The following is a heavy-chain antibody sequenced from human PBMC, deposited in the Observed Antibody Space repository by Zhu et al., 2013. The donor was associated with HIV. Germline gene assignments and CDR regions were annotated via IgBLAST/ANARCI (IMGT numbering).Heavy chain of an antibody. CDR2: INPNSGGT. Sequence: QVQLVQSGAEVKKPGASVKVSCKASGYPFSGYYMHWVRQAPGQGLEWMGWINPNSGGTKNAQKFQGRVTMTRDTSISTAYMELSNLRSDDTAVYYCARGDSSGYYYGTGFFGDYWGQGTLVTVSS. V-gene: IGHV1-2*02. D-gene: IGHD3-22*01. CDR1: GYPFSGYY. J-gene: IGHJ4*02. CDR3: ARGDSSGYYYGTGFFGDY.